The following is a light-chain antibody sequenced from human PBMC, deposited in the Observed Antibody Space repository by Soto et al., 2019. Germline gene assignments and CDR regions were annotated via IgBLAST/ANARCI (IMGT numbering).Light chain of an antibody. CDR2: KAS. J-gene: IGKJ1*01. CDR1: QSMSRW. CDR3: KHYNSYSEA. Sequence: IQLTQSPSSLSASVGERVTITCGASQSMSRWLAWYQPEPGKAPKLLIYKASTLKSGVPSRFSGSGSGKEFTLTIRSLQPDDFATYYCKHYNSYSEAFGQGTKVDI. V-gene: IGKV1-5*03.